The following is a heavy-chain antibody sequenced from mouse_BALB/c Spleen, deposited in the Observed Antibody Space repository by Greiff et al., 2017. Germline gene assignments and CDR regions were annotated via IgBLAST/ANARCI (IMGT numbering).Heavy chain of an antibody. V-gene: IGHV1S56*01. CDR1: GYTFTSYY. CDR2: IYPGNVNT. CDR3: ASPYAMDY. Sequence: QVQLQQSGPELVKPGASVRISCKASGYTFTSYYIHWVKQRPGQGLEWIGLIYPGNVNTKYNEKFKGKATLTADKSSSTAYMQLSSLTSEDSAVYFCASPYAMDYWGQGTSVTVSS. J-gene: IGHJ4*01.